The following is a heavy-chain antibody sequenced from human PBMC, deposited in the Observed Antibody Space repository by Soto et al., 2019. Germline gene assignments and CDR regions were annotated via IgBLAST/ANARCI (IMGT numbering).Heavy chain of an antibody. D-gene: IGHD3-10*01. J-gene: IGHJ6*02. CDR1: GFTFDDYT. CDR2: ISWDGGST. CDR3: AKDRGHYYGSGDGMDV. V-gene: IGHV3-43*01. Sequence: PGGSLRLSCAASGFTFDDYTMHWVRQAPGKGLEWVSLISWDGGSTYYADSVKGRFTISRDNSKNSLYLQMNSLRTEDTALYYCAKDRGHYYGSGDGMDVWGQGTTVTVSS.